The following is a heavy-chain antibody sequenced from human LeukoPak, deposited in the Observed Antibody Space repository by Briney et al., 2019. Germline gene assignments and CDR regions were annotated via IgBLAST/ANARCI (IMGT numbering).Heavy chain of an antibody. CDR1: GGSISSYY. Sequence: SETLSLTCTVSGGSISSYYWSWIRQPPGKGLEWIGYIYYSGSTNYNPSLKSRVTISVDTSKNQFSLKLSSVTAADTAIYYCARDAKYYYGSRTFFFFEYWGQGTLVTVSS. J-gene: IGHJ4*02. V-gene: IGHV4-59*12. CDR3: ARDAKYYYGSRTFFFFEY. CDR2: IYYSGST. D-gene: IGHD3-10*01.